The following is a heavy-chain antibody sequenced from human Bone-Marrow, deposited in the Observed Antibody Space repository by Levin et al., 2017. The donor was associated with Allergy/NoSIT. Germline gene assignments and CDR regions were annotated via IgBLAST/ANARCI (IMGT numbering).Heavy chain of an antibody. CDR2: ISSSSNFI. V-gene: IGHV3-21*01. CDR1: GFTFSSHT. J-gene: IGHJ4*02. D-gene: IGHD3-3*01. CDR3: VTRSLYYSVSGYLPY. Sequence: GESLKISCAASGFTFSSHTMYWVRQAPGKGLEWVSSISSSSNFIYYADSLKGRFTISRDNAKNSLYLEVSSLRAEDTAVYYCVTRSLYYSVSGYLPYWGQGVLVTVSS.